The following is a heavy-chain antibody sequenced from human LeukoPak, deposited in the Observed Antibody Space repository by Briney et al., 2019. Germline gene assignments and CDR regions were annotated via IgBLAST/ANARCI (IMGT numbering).Heavy chain of an antibody. CDR2: ISAYNGNT. D-gene: IGHD3-10*01. CDR1: GYSFTSYG. Sequence: GASVKVSCKASGYSFTSYGISWVRQAPGQGLEWMGWISAYNGNTNYAQKLQGRVTMTTDTSTSTAYMELRSLRSDDTAVYYCARASGSEYGSGTYYYYYMDVWGKGTTVTVSS. J-gene: IGHJ6*03. CDR3: ARASGSEYGSGTYYYYYMDV. V-gene: IGHV1-18*01.